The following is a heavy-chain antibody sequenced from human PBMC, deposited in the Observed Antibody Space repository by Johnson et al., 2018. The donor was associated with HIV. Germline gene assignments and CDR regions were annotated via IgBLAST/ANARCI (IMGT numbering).Heavy chain of an antibody. CDR1: GFTFSSYA. CDR3: ARDFLRLLDAFDI. Sequence: QVQLVESGGGVVQPGRSLRLSCAASGFTFSSYAMHWVRQAPGKGLEWVAVISYDGSNKYYADSVKGRFTISRDNSKNTLYLQMNSLRAEDTAVYYCARDFLRLLDAFDIWGQGTMVTVSS. J-gene: IGHJ3*02. D-gene: IGHD3-16*01. V-gene: IGHV3-30-3*01. CDR2: ISYDGSNK.